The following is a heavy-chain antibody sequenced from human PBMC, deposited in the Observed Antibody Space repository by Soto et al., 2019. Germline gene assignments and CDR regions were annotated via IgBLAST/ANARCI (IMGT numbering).Heavy chain of an antibody. D-gene: IGHD2-2*01. CDR1: GFTFSDYY. CDR2: ISDSTTYT. CDR3: ARVLRSSTAFDY. Sequence: QVQLVESGGGLVKPGGSLRLSCAASGFTFSDYYMTWIRQAPGKGLEWISYISDSTTYTNYADSVRGRFTISRDNAKNSLSLQLNSLRADDTAVYFCARVLRSSTAFDYWGQGTLVTVSS. V-gene: IGHV3-11*06. J-gene: IGHJ4*02.